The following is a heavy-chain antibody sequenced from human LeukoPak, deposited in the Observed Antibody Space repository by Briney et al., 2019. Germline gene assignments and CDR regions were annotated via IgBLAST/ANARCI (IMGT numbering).Heavy chain of an antibody. D-gene: IGHD3-22*01. CDR1: GFSFNSYS. V-gene: IGHV3-23*01. Sequence: PGGSLRLSCAASGFSFNSYSMTWVRQAPGKGLEWVSAMSGSGGITYYADSVKGRFTISRDNSKNTLYLQMNSLRAEDTAVYYCAKKYYYDSSGYYSAWGQGTLVTVSS. J-gene: IGHJ5*02. CDR2: MSGSGGIT. CDR3: AKKYYYDSSGYYSA.